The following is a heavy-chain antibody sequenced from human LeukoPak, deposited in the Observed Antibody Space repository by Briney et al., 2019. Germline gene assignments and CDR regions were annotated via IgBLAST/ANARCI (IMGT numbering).Heavy chain of an antibody. CDR3: ARMGVSYYYDSSTYFPTAFDV. J-gene: IGHJ3*01. V-gene: IGHV4-38-2*01. Sequence: PSETLSLTCDVSGYSISSGYYWGWIRQSPGEGLEWIATIFHSGSIYYNPSLKSRVTLSVDTSKNQFTLKLDPVTAADTAMYYCARMGVSYYYDSSTYFPTAFDVWGQGTMVSVSS. CDR2: IFHSGSI. CDR1: GYSISSGYY. D-gene: IGHD3-22*01.